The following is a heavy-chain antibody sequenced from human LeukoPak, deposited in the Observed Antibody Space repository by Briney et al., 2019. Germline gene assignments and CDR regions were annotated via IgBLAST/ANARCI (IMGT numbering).Heavy chain of an antibody. D-gene: IGHD3-22*01. V-gene: IGHV1-18*01. CDR2: ISAYNGNT. CDR1: VYTFTSYG. Sequence: GASVTVSCKASVYTFTSYGISWVRQAPGQGLEWMGWISAYNGNTNYAQKLQGRVTMTTDTSTSTAYMELRSLRSDDTAVYYCARDYYDSSGYPPGGYYFDYWGQGTLVTVSS. CDR3: ARDYYDSSGYPPGGYYFDY. J-gene: IGHJ4*02.